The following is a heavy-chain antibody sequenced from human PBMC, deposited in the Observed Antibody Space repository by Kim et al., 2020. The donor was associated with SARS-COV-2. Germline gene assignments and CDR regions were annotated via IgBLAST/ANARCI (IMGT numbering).Heavy chain of an antibody. D-gene: IGHD3-10*01. V-gene: IGHV4-31*03. J-gene: IGHJ4*02. CDR3: ARGGRVTVSGNYFDY. CDR2: IYYSGST. CDR1: GGSISSGGYY. Sequence: SETLSLTCTVSGGSISSGGYYWSWIRQHPGKGLEWIGYIYYSGSTYYNPSLKSRVTISVDTSKNQFSLKLSSVTAADTAVYYCARGGRVTVSGNYFDYWGQGTLVTVSS.